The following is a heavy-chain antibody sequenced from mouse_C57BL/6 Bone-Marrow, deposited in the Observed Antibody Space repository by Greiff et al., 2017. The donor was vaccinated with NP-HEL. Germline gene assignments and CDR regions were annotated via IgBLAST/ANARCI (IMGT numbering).Heavy chain of an antibody. D-gene: IGHD2-4*01. V-gene: IGHV1-20*01. CDR3: ARKVLRHGWFAD. Sequence: FQLQQSGPELVKPGDSVKISCKASGYSFTGYFMNWVMQSHGKSLEWIGRINPYIGDHFYNQKLKGKATLTVDNPSSTAHMELRSLTSEHSAGYYCARKVLRHGWFADWGQGTLVTVSA. J-gene: IGHJ3*01. CDR1: GYSFTGYF. CDR2: INPYIGDH.